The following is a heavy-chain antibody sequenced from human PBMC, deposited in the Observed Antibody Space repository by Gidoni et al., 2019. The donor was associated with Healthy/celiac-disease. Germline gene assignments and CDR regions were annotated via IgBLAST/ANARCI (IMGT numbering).Heavy chain of an antibody. Sequence: EVQLVESGGGLVQPGGSLRLSWAASGFTVSSNYMSWVRQAPGKGLEWVSVIYSGGSTYYADSVKGRFTISRDNSKNTLYLQMNSLRAEDTAVYYCAREGSDTAMSAFDIWGQGTMVTVSS. CDR2: IYSGGST. CDR3: AREGSDTAMSAFDI. J-gene: IGHJ3*02. CDR1: GFTVSSNY. V-gene: IGHV3-66*02. D-gene: IGHD5-18*01.